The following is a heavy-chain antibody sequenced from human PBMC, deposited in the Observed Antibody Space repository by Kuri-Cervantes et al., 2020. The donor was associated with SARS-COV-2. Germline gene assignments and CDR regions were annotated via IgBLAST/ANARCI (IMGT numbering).Heavy chain of an antibody. J-gene: IGHJ5*02. CDR3: AIRGRAGWFDP. CDR2: ISSSSSYI. Sequence: GSLRLSCAASGFTFSSYSMNWVRQAPGKGLEWVSSISSSSSYIYYADSVKGRFTISRDNAKNSLYLQMNSLRAEDTAVYYCAIRGRAGWFDPWGQGTLVTVSS. CDR1: GFTFSSYS. V-gene: IGHV3-21*04. D-gene: IGHD3-10*01.